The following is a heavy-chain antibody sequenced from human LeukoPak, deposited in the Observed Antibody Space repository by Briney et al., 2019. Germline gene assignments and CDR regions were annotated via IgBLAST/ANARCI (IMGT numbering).Heavy chain of an antibody. CDR1: GGSFSGYY. CDR2: TNHSGST. Sequence: SETLSLTCAVYGGSFSGYYWSWIRQPPGKGLEWIGETNHSGSTNYNPSLKSRVTISVDTSKNQFSLKLSSVTAADTAVYYCARVYMVRGVIYYMDVWGKGTTVTVSS. V-gene: IGHV4-34*01. CDR3: ARVYMVRGVIYYMDV. J-gene: IGHJ6*03. D-gene: IGHD3-10*01.